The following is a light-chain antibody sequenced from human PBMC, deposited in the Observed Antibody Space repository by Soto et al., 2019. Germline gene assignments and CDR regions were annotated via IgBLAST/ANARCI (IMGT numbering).Light chain of an antibody. CDR3: QQYNSYPVS. CDR2: AAS. J-gene: IGKJ4*01. CDR1: QDISNH. V-gene: IGKV1-16*02. Sequence: DIQMTQSLSSLSASVGDRVTITCRASQDISNHLAWFQQKPGKAPKSLISAASSLQSGVPSKFSGSGHETDFTPTISSLQPEDFAHYYCQQYNSYPVSFGGGTKVEIK.